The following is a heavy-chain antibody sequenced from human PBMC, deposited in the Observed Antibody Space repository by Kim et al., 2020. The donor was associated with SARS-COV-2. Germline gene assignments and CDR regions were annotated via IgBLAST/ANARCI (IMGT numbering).Heavy chain of an antibody. Sequence: GGSLRLSCAASRFTFSSYWMSWVRQAPGKGLEWVANIRQDGGEENYVDPVKGRFTIFRDNAKNSLYLQMHSLRVEDTAMYYCATCGGDCYTIDHWGQGTQVTVSS. CDR3: ATCGGDCYTIDH. J-gene: IGHJ4*02. V-gene: IGHV3-7*03. CDR1: RFTFSSYW. CDR2: IRQDGGEE. D-gene: IGHD2-21*02.